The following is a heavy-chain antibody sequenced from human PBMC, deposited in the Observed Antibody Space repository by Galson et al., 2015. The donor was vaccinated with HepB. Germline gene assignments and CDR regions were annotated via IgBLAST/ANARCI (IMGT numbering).Heavy chain of an antibody. CDR3: GRVAGTIYYYGVDV. CDR2: TYYRSKWYS. J-gene: IGHJ6*02. D-gene: IGHD6-19*01. Sequence: CAISGDSVSSNSAAWNWIRRSPSRGLEWLGRTYYRSKWYSDYAVSVRSRVTINPDTSKNQFSLQLKSVTPEDTAVYYCGRVAGTIYYYGVDVWGQGTTVTVSS. V-gene: IGHV6-1*01. CDR1: GDSVSSNSAA.